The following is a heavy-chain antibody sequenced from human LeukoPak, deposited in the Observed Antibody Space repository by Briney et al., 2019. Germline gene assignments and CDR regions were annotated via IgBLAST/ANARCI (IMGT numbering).Heavy chain of an antibody. D-gene: IGHD5-18*01. CDR3: ATDAGYSYGYPFDS. V-gene: IGHV3-48*01. CDR1: GCTFSNYA. J-gene: IGHJ4*02. Sequence: GGSLRLSCAVSGCTFSNYAMSWVRQAPGRGLEWVSHISSSSSTIYYADSVKGRFTISRDNAKNSLYLQMNSLRAEDTAMYYCATDAGYSYGYPFDSWGQGTLVTVSS. CDR2: ISSSSSTI.